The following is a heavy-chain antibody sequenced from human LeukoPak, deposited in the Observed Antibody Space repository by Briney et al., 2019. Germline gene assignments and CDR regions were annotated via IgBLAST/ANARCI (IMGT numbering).Heavy chain of an antibody. CDR2: ISYDGSNK. D-gene: IGHD3-9*01. Sequence: PGRSLRLSCAASGFTFSSYAMHWVRQAPGKGLEWVAVISYDGSNKYYADSVKGRFTISRDNSKNTLYLQMNSLRAEDTAVYYCARETNEYYDILTGYLGYFDYWGQGTLVTVSS. V-gene: IGHV3-30-3*01. CDR3: ARETNEYYDILTGYLGYFDY. J-gene: IGHJ4*02. CDR1: GFTFSSYA.